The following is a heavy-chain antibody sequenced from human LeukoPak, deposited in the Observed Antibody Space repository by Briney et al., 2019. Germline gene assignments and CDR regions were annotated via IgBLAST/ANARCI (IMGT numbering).Heavy chain of an antibody. CDR1: AFTFSTYW. J-gene: IGHJ4*02. CDR2: INGDESST. CDR3: ARGAKWAYYFDY. D-gene: IGHD1-26*01. Sequence: GGSLRLSCAASAFTFSTYWMHWVRQVPGKGLEWVSRINGDESSTNYADSVKGRFTISRDNAKDTLYLHLNSLTAEDTAVYYCARGAKWAYYFDYWGQGRLVTVSS. V-gene: IGHV3-74*01.